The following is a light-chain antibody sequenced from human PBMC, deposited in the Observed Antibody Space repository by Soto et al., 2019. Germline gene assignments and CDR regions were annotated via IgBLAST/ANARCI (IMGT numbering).Light chain of an antibody. CDR1: QSVSSN. CDR2: DAF. J-gene: IGKJ2*01. V-gene: IGKV3-15*01. Sequence: EIEMTQSPDTLYVSPGERATLSCRASQSVSSNLAWYQQKLGQAPRLLIYDAFNRATGIPARFSGSGSVTEFTLTISRLQSEDVAVYYCQQYNTWPYTFGQATKLEIK. CDR3: QQYNTWPYT.